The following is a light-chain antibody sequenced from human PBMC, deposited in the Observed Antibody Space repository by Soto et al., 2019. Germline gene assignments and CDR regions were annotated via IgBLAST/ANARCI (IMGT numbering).Light chain of an antibody. Sequence: VLTQSPATLSLSPGETATLFCRASQSVGIYLGWFQQKPGQAPRVLIYDATNRAGGVPDRFSGSGSGTDFPLTITSLEAEDSPVYYCQQRDICPPLTFGGGTKLEIK. V-gene: IGKV3-11*01. CDR3: QQRDICPPLT. CDR2: DAT. J-gene: IGKJ4*01. CDR1: QSVGIY.